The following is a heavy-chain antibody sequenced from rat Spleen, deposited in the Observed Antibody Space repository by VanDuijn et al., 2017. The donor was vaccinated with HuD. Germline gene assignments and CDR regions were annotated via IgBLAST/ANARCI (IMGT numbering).Heavy chain of an antibody. J-gene: IGHJ4*01. D-gene: IGHD1-4*01. CDR3: ARPGITSYVMDA. Sequence: EVQLVESGGGLVQPGRSMKLSCAASGFTFSSFDMAWVRQAPTKGLEWVATISYDGSRTYYRDSVKGRFTISRDNAKSTLYLQMDSLRSEDTATYYCARPGITSYVMDAWGQGTSVTVSS. CDR1: GFTFSSFD. CDR2: ISYDGSRT. V-gene: IGHV5-29*01.